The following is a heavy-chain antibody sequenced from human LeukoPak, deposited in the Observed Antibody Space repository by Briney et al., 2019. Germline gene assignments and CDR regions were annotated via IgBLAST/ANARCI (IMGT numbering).Heavy chain of an antibody. Sequence: GGSLGLSCAASGFTFSSYSMNWVRQAPGKGLEWVSYISSSSSTIYYADSVKGRFTISRDNAKNSLYLQMNSLRAEDTAVYYCARSGSSWYGAFDYWGQGTLVTVSS. D-gene: IGHD6-13*01. CDR2: ISSSSSTI. V-gene: IGHV3-48*04. J-gene: IGHJ4*02. CDR3: ARSGSSWYGAFDY. CDR1: GFTFSSYS.